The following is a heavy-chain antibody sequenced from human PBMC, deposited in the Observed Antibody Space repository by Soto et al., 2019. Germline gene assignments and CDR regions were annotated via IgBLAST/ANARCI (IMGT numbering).Heavy chain of an antibody. CDR3: ASEQLAVLRGVLDY. D-gene: IGHD1-1*01. CDR2: ISYDGSNK. CDR1: GFAFSRYA. V-gene: IGHV3-30-3*01. Sequence: QVQLVESGGGVVQPGRSLRLSCAASGFAFSRYAMHWVRQAPGKGLEWVAVISYDGSNKYYADSVKGRFTISRDNSKNTLDLQMNSLRAEDTSVYYCASEQLAVLRGVLDYWGQGTLVTVSS. J-gene: IGHJ4*02.